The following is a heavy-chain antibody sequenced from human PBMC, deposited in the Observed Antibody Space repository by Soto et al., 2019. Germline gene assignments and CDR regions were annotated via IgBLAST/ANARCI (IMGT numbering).Heavy chain of an antibody. J-gene: IGHJ4*02. D-gene: IGHD4-17*01. V-gene: IGHV4-30-2*01. CDR2: IYHSGST. CDR3: ARDRLNYGDYSFIDY. CDR1: GGSISSGGYS. Sequence: SETLSLTCAVSGGSISSGGYSWSWIRQPPGKGLEWIGYIYHSGSTYYNPSLKSRVTISVDRSKNQFSLKLSSVTAADTAVYYCARDRLNYGDYSFIDYWGQGTLVTVSS.